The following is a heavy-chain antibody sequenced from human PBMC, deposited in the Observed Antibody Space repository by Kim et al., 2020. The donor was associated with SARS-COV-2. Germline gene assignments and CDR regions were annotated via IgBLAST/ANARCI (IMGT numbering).Heavy chain of an antibody. V-gene: IGHV5-51*01. CDR3: AREDSSGYYSDY. Sequence: YSPSFQGQVTISADKSISTAYLQGSSLKASDTAMYYCAREDSSGYYSDYWGQGTLVTVSS. D-gene: IGHD3-22*01. J-gene: IGHJ4*02.